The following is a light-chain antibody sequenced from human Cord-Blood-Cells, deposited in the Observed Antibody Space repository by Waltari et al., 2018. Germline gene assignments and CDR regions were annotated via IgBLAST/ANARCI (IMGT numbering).Light chain of an antibody. CDR3: QQSYSTPLT. V-gene: IGKV1-39*01. CDR1: QSISSY. J-gene: IGKJ4*01. CDR2: AAS. Sequence: DLQMTQSPSSLSASVGDRVTITCRVSQSISSYLNWYQQKPGKAPKLLIYAASSLQSGVPSRFSGSGSGIDFTLTISSLQPEDFATYYCQQSYSTPLTFGGGTKVEIK.